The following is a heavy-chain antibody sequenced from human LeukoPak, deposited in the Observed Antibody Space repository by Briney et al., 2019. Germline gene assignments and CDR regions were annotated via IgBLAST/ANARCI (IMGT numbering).Heavy chain of an antibody. CDR1: GFTFSSYS. CDR2: ISSSSSYI. D-gene: IGHD3-10*01. V-gene: IGHV3-21*01. CDR3: ARDPRDYGSGYY. Sequence: GGSLRLSCAASGFTFSSYSMNWVRQAPGKGLEWVSSISSSSSYIYYADSVKGRFTISRDNAKNSLYLQMNSLRAEDTAVYYCARDPRDYGSGYYWGQETLVTVSS. J-gene: IGHJ4*02.